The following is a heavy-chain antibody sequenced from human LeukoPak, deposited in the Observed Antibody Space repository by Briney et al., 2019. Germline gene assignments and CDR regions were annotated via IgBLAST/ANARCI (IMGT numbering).Heavy chain of an antibody. CDR3: ARAKPKNMVRGLIMRRESRYYFDY. V-gene: IGHV3-53*01. CDR1: GFTVSSNY. D-gene: IGHD3-10*01. Sequence: QAGGSLRLSCAASGFTVSSNYMSWVRPAPGKGLEWVSVIYSGGSTYYADSVKGRFTISRDNSKSTLYIQMNSLRAEDTAVYYCARAKPKNMVRGLIMRRESRYYFDYWGQGTLATVSS. J-gene: IGHJ4*02. CDR2: IYSGGST.